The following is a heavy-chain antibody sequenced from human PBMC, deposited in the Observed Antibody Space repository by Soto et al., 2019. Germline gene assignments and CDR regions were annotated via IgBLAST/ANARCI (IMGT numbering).Heavy chain of an antibody. D-gene: IGHD5-12*01. V-gene: IGHV4-31*03. CDR3: ASVEVNSAYAYY. CDR2: IYYSGST. J-gene: IGHJ4*02. Sequence: SETLSLSCTVAGGSISSGSYYCSWISQHPGKGLESIGYIYYSGSTYYNPSLKSRVTISVDTSKNQLSLKLSSVTAADTAVYFCASVEVNSAYAYYWGQGTLVTVSS. CDR1: GGSISSGSYY.